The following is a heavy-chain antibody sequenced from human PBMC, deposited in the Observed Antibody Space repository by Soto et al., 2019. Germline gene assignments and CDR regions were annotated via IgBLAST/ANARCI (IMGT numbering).Heavy chain of an antibody. CDR2: ISAYNGNT. V-gene: IGHV1-18*01. CDR3: ARVLAVAGTPSYYYYGMDV. CDR1: GYTFTSYG. J-gene: IGHJ6*02. D-gene: IGHD6-19*01. Sequence: QVQLVQSGAEVKKPGASVKVSCKASGYTFTSYGISLVRQAPGQGLEWMGWISAYNGNTNYAQKLQGRVTMTTDTSTSTAYMELRSLRSDDTAVYYCARVLAVAGTPSYYYYGMDVWGQGTTVTVSS.